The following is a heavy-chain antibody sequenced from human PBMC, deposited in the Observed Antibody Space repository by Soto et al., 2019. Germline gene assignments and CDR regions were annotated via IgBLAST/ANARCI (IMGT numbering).Heavy chain of an antibody. CDR1: GFTFSSYA. J-gene: IGHJ6*02. CDR3: ASGKTGTMGYYYGMDV. D-gene: IGHD1-1*01. CDR2: ISGSGGST. Sequence: PGGSLRLSCAASGFTFSSYAMSWVRQAPGKGLEWVSAISGSGGSTYYADSVKGRFTISRDNSKNTLYLQMNSLRAEDTAVYYCASGKTGTMGYYYGMDVWGQGTTVTSP. V-gene: IGHV3-23*01.